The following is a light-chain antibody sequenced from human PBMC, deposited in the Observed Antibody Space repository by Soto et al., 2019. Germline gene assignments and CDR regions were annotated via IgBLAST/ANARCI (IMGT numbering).Light chain of an antibody. V-gene: IGKV1-39*01. CDR1: QTIITY. CDR2: AAS. J-gene: IGKJ5*01. Sequence: DIQMTQSPSSLSSSVGDRVTITCRASQTIITYLNWYQQKPGKAPKLLIYAASSLQSGVPSRFSGSGSGTDFTLTISSLQPEDFATDYCQQSYSTHSITFGPGSRLELK. CDR3: QQSYSTHSIT.